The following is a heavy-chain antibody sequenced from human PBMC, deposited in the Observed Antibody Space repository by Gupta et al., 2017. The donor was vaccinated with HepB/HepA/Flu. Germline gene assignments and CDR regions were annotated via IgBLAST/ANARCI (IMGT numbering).Heavy chain of an antibody. CDR2: IYYRGST. V-gene: IGHV4-59*08. D-gene: IGHD6-6*01. CDR3: AGTLEYSSSYFDY. J-gene: IGHJ4*02. CDR1: GGSISSDY. Sequence: QVQLQESGPGLVKPSETLSLTCTVSGGSISSDYWSWIRQPPGKGLEWIGYIYYRGSTNYNPSLKSRVTISVDTSKNQFSLKLSSVTAADTAVYYCAGTLEYSSSYFDYWCQGTLVTVSS.